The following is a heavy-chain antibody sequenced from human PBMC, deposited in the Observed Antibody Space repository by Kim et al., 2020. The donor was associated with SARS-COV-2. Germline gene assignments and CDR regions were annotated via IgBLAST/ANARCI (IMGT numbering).Heavy chain of an antibody. D-gene: IGHD4-17*01. J-gene: IGHJ4*02. CDR3: ARATSFDY. CDR2: YSGTT. Sequence: YSGTTKYNPSFKSRVTISLDTPQNQFSLKLSSVTAADTALYYCARATSFDYWGRGILVTVSS. V-gene: IGHV4-59*01.